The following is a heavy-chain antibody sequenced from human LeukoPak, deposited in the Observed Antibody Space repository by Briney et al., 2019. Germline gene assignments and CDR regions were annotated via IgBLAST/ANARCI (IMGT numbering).Heavy chain of an antibody. V-gene: IGHV4-59*01. J-gene: IGHJ4*02. Sequence: SETLSLTCTVSGGSISSYYWSWIRQPPGRGLEWIGYIYYSGSTNYNLSLKSRVTISVDTSKNQFSLKLSSVTAADTAVYYCAPFLRGYFDYWGQGTLVTVSS. CDR3: APFLRGYFDY. CDR1: GGSISSYY. D-gene: IGHD2/OR15-2a*01. CDR2: IYYSGST.